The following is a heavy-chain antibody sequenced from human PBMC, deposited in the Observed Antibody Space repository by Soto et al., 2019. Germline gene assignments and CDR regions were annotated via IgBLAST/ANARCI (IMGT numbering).Heavy chain of an antibody. Sequence: SETLSLTCVVSGDSISSPYWSWIRQSPGRGLEWIGYVFYGGTITYNPSPGSRVTISVDTSKNNFSLKLSFVTAADTAVYYCARGGGSPLDYWGQGTLVTVSS. V-gene: IGHV4-59*11. CDR2: VFYGGTI. J-gene: IGHJ4*02. D-gene: IGHD3-16*01. CDR1: GDSISSPY. CDR3: ARGGGSPLDY.